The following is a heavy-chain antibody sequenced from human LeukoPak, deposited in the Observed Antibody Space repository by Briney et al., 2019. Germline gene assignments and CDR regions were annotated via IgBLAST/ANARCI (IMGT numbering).Heavy chain of an antibody. J-gene: IGHJ6*03. Sequence: GGSLRFSCAASGFTFSSYELNWVRQAPGKGLERVSYISDTGSTIYYADSVEGRFTISRDNSRNTLYLEIHSLRAEDAAVYNCAKDHNYASGSSYLVGPHYYYMDVWGKGTTVTISS. CDR2: ISDTGSTI. CDR1: GFTFSSYE. CDR3: AKDHNYASGSSYLVGPHYYYMDV. V-gene: IGHV3-48*03. D-gene: IGHD3-10*01.